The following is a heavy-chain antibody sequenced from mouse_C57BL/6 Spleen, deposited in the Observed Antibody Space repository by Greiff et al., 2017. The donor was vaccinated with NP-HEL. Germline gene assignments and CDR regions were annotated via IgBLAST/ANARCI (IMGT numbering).Heavy chain of an antibody. V-gene: IGHV1-15*01. CDR3: TPHDYGSLWYFDG. Sequence: QVQLQQSGAELVRPGASVTLSCKASGYTFTDYEMHWVKQTPVHGLEWIGAIDPETGGTAYNQKFKGKAILTADKSSSTAYMELRSLTSEDSAVYYCTPHDYGSLWYFDGWGTGTTVTVSS. D-gene: IGHD1-1*01. CDR2: IDPETGGT. CDR1: GYTFTDYE. J-gene: IGHJ1*03.